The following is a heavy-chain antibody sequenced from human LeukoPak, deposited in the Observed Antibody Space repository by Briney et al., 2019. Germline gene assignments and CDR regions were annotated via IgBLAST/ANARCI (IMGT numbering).Heavy chain of an antibody. CDR3: ARDSDSSGSFPNYYYYGMDV. Sequence: ASVKVSCKASGYTFTGYYMHWVRQAPGQGLEWMGWINPYSGGTTYAQKFQGRVTMTGDTSISTAYMELSRLRSDDTAVYYCARDSDSSGSFPNYYYYGMDVWSQGTTVTVPS. CDR2: INPYSGGT. J-gene: IGHJ6*02. CDR1: GYTFTGYY. V-gene: IGHV1-2*02. D-gene: IGHD3-22*01.